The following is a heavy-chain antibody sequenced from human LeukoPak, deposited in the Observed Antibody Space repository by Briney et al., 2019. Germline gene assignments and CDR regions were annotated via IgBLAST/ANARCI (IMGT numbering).Heavy chain of an antibody. D-gene: IGHD6-19*01. CDR1: GGSISSYY. CDR3: ARERGYSSGWYGSHYYYYYGMDV. J-gene: IGHJ6*02. V-gene: IGHV4-4*08. CDR2: IYNSGST. Sequence: SETLSLTCTVSGGSISSYYWSWIRQPPGQGLEWIGYIYNSGSTNYNPSLKSRVTISVATSKNQFSLKLSSVTAADTAVYYCARERGYSSGWYGSHYYYYYGMDVWGQGTTVTVSS.